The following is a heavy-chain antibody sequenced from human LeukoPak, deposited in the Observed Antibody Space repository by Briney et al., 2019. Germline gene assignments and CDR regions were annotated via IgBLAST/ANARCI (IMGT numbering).Heavy chain of an antibody. CDR1: GFTFSSYR. V-gene: IGHV3-21*01. CDR2: ISSSSSYI. CDR3: ARDPHNILTGYRLFRPQTYYYYGMDV. J-gene: IGHJ6*02. Sequence: GGSLRLSCAASGFTFSSYRMNWVRQAPGKGLEWVSSISSSSSYIYYADSVKGRFTISRDNAKNSLYLQMNSLRAEDTAVYYCARDPHNILTGYRLFRPQTYYYYGMDVWGQGPTVTVSS. D-gene: IGHD3-9*01.